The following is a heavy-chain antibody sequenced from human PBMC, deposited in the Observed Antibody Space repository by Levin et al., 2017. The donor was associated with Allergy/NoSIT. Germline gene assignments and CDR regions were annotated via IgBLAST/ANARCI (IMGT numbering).Heavy chain of an antibody. J-gene: IGHJ4*02. D-gene: IGHD4-11*01. Sequence: GGSLRLSCAASGFTFSSYAMSWVRQAPGKGLEWVSTISASGGSTYYADSVKGRFTISRDNSKNTLYLQMNSLRAEDTAVYYCAKALYSNWVDYWGQGTLVTVSS. CDR2: ISASGGST. V-gene: IGHV3-23*01. CDR1: GFTFSSYA. CDR3: AKALYSNWVDY.